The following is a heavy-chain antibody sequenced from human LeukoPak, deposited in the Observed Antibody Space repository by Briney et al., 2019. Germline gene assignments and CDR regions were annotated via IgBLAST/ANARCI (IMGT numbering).Heavy chain of an antibody. V-gene: IGHV1-69*01. J-gene: IGHJ4*02. D-gene: IGHD2-21*01. CDR2: LSPIIRIA. Sequence: SLWVSREPSLGTPTTYAISWVRQAAGQGLECMGGLSPIIRIADYAQTLQCRVTTTAEESPTTTYMDLSSLRSDDTAVYYCAREGAHIQAIDYWGQGTLVTVSS. CDR3: AREGAHIQAIDY. CDR1: LGTPTTYA.